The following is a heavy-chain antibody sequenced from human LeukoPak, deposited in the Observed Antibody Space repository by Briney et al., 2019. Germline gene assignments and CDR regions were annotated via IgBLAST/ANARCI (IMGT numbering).Heavy chain of an antibody. D-gene: IGHD4-23*01. CDR1: GYTFTSFD. CDR2: VNPNSGNT. Sequence: GASVTVSCTAPGYTFTSFDINWVRQATGQGLEWMGWVNPNSGNTGYAQKFQGRVTMTRDTSISTAYMELNSLRSEDTAIYYCAGDFSYGGRADAFAIWGQGTMVTVSS. J-gene: IGHJ3*02. V-gene: IGHV1-8*01. CDR3: AGDFSYGGRADAFAI.